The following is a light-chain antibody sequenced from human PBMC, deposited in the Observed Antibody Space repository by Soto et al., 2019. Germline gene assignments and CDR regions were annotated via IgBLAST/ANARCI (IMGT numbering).Light chain of an antibody. J-gene: IGKJ2*01. CDR2: GAS. CDR1: QSVSSSY. V-gene: IGKV3-20*01. CDR3: QQYYTWPPGT. Sequence: EIVLTQSPGTLSLSPGERATLSCRASQSVSSSYLAWYQQKPGQAPRLLIYGASSRATGIPDRFSGSGSGTDFTLTISSLQSEDCAIYYCQQYYTWPPGTFGQGTKVDIK.